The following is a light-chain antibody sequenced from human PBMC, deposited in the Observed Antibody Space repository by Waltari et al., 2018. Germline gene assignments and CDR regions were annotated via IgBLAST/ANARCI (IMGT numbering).Light chain of an antibody. V-gene: IGLV2-14*03. CDR2: DVS. J-gene: IGLJ3*02. CDR1: SSDFGAYKY. CDR3: SSYSSSTTRV. Sequence: QSALTQPASVSGSPGQSVSISCTGTSSDFGAYKYASWYQQHPGKAPKLIIYDVSDRPSGVSDRFSGSKSGNTASLIISGLQAEDEADYYCSSYSSSTTRVFGGGTKLTVL.